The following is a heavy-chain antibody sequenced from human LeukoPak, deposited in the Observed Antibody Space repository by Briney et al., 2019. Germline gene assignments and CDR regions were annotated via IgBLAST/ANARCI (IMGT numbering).Heavy chain of an antibody. D-gene: IGHD2-2*01. CDR3: AKFSSYYYYYMDV. Sequence: GGSLRLSCAASGITFSSYAMSWVRQAPGKGLEWVSAISGSGGSTYYADSVKGRFTISRDNSKNTLYLQMNSLRAEDTAVYYCAKFSSYYYYYMDVWGKGTTVTVSS. V-gene: IGHV3-23*01. J-gene: IGHJ6*03. CDR1: GITFSSYA. CDR2: ISGSGGST.